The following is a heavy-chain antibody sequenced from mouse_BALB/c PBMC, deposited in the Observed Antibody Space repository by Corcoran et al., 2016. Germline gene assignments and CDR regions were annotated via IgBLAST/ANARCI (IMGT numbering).Heavy chain of an antibody. CDR2: INPNNGGT. J-gene: IGHJ3*01. Sequence: EVQLQQSGPELVKPGASVQISCKTSGYPFTEYTMHWVEQSHGKSLEWIGGINPNNGGTSYNQKFKGKATLTVDKSSSKAYMELRSLTSEASAVYCCARTRDYDGSWFAYWGQGTLVTVST. CDR3: ARTRDYDGSWFAY. D-gene: IGHD2-4*01. V-gene: IGHV1-18*01. CDR1: GYPFTEYT.